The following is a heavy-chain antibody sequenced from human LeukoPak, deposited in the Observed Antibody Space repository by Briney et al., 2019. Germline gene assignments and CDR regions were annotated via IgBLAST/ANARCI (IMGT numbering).Heavy chain of an antibody. CDR3: AKVPFAAVYYGMDV. CDR2: IVGSGGST. J-gene: IGHJ6*02. D-gene: IGHD6-13*01. Sequence: GGSLRLSCAASVFTFSNYAMSWVRQAPGKGLEGVSAIVGSGGSTYYADSVKGRFTISRDNSKNTLYLQMNSLRAEDTAVYYCAKVPFAAVYYGMDVWGQGTTVTVSS. CDR1: VFTFSNYA. V-gene: IGHV3-23*01.